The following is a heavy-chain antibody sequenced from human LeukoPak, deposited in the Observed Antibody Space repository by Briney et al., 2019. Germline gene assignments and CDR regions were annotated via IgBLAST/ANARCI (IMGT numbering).Heavy chain of an antibody. D-gene: IGHD2-15*01. CDR1: GGTFSSYA. Sequence: SVKVSCMASGGTFSSYAITWVRQAPGQGLEWMGGIIPIFGTANYAHKFQGRVTITADESTSTAYMELSSLRSEDTAVYFCARASKCSGGSCYSHWGQGTLVTVSS. CDR3: ARASKCSGGSCYSH. V-gene: IGHV1-69*01. J-gene: IGHJ4*02. CDR2: IIPIFGTA.